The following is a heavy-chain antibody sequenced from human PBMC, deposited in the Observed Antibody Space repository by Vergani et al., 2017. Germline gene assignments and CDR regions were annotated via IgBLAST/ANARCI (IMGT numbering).Heavy chain of an antibody. D-gene: IGHD3-10*01. Sequence: QVQLQESGPGLVKPSETLSLTCAVSGYSISSGYYWGWIRQPPGKGLEWIGSIYHSGSTYYNPSLKSRVTISVDTSKNQFSLKLSSVTAAGTAVYYCARQIWFGELFQSYYYYGMDVWGQGTTVTVSS. J-gene: IGHJ6*02. CDR2: IYHSGST. CDR1: GYSISSGYY. V-gene: IGHV4-38-2*01. CDR3: ARQIWFGELFQSYYYYGMDV.